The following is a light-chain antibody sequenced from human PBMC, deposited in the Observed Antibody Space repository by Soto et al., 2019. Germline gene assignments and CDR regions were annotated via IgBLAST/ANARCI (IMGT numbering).Light chain of an antibody. V-gene: IGLV2-14*03. CDR1: SSDVGGYKY. J-gene: IGLJ1*01. CDR2: DIR. CDR3: SSYTSSSTRV. Sequence: QSVLTQPASVSGSAGQSITISCTGTSSDVGGYKYVSWYQQQPGKAPKLMIYDIRNRPSGVSNRFSGSKSGNTASLTISGLQAEDEADYYCSSYTSSSTRVFGTGTKLTV.